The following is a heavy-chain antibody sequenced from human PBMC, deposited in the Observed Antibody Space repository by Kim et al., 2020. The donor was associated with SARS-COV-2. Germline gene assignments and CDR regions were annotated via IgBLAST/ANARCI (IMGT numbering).Heavy chain of an antibody. CDR3: ARDHVVGDRGYAFDI. V-gene: IGHV4-59*01. Sequence: PSLKSRVTISVDTSKNQFSLKLSSVTAADTAVYYCARDHVVGDRGYAFDIWGQGTMVTVSS. J-gene: IGHJ3*02. D-gene: IGHD2-2*01.